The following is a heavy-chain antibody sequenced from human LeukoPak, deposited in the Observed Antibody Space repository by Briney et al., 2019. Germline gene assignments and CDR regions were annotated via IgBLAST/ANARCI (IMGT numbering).Heavy chain of an antibody. Sequence: SETLSLTCTVSGASISSTSYYWGWIRQPSGKGLEWIGSIYYSGTTYYNPSLKTRVTISVDTSNNQFSLKLSSVTAADTAVYYCASLGLVRGVVGFDPWGQGTLVTVSS. V-gene: IGHV4-39*01. CDR3: ASLGLVRGVVGFDP. D-gene: IGHD3-10*01. CDR2: IYYSGTT. CDR1: GASISSTSYY. J-gene: IGHJ5*02.